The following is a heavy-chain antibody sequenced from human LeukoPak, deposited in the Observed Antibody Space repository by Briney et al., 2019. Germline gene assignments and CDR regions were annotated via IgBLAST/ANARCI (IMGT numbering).Heavy chain of an antibody. CDR2: IIPIFGTA. CDR3: ARGEDIVVVPAATAYNWFDP. Sequence: GASVKVSCKASGGTFSSYAISWVRQAPGQGLEWMGGIIPIFGTANYAQKFQGRVTITADKSTSTAYMELSSLRSEDTAVYYCARGEDIVVVPAATAYNWFDPWGQGTLVTVSS. V-gene: IGHV1-69*06. J-gene: IGHJ5*02. CDR1: GGTFSSYA. D-gene: IGHD2-2*01.